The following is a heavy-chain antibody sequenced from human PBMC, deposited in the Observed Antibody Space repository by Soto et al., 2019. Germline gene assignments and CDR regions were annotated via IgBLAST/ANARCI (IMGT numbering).Heavy chain of an antibody. CDR2: LNEDGSFT. Sequence: EVQLVESGGGLVRPGGSLRLSCVASEFTFSSYWMHWVRQVPGKGLVWVSRLNEDGSFTSYADSVKGRFTIFRDNAKKTLYLEMNSLRAEDSAVYYCGRDLSGRADVWGHGTTVTVS. CDR1: EFTFSSYW. D-gene: IGHD3-10*01. CDR3: GRDLSGRADV. J-gene: IGHJ6*02. V-gene: IGHV3-74*01.